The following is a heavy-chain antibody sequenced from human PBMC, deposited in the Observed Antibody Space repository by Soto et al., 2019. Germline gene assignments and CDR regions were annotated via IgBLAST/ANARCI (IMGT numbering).Heavy chain of an antibody. Sequence: EVQLVESGGGLVQPGGSLRLSCAASGFTFSSYWMSWVRQAPGKGLEWVANIKQDGSEKYYVDSVKGRFTISRDNAKNSLYLQMNSLRAEDTAVYYCARDRSDYSNYELELAMDVWGQGTTVTVSS. J-gene: IGHJ6*02. CDR1: GFTFSSYW. CDR3: ARDRSDYSNYELELAMDV. CDR2: IKQDGSEK. V-gene: IGHV3-7*01. D-gene: IGHD4-4*01.